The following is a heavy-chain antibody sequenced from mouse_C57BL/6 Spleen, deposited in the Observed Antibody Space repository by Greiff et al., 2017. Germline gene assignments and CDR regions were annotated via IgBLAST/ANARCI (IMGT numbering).Heavy chain of an antibody. Sequence: QVQLQQPGAELVKPGASVKLSCKASGYTFTSYWMHWVKQRPGQGLEWIGMIHPNSGSTNYNEKFKSKATLTVDKSSRTAYMQISRLTSEDSAVYDCSVYDCYSYDFDYWGQGTSLTVSS. CDR3: SVYDCYSYDFDY. V-gene: IGHV1-64*01. J-gene: IGHJ2*02. CDR2: IHPNSGST. CDR1: GYTFTSYW. D-gene: IGHD2-3*01.